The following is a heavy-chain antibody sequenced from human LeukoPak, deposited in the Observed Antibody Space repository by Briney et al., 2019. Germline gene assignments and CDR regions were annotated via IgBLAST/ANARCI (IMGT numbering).Heavy chain of an antibody. CDR3: ARGRDYMDV. CDR2: INPNSGGT. CDR1: GYTFTGYY. Sequence: GASVKVSCKASGYTFTGYYMHWVRQAPGQGLEWMGRINPNSGGTNYAQKFQGRVTITRNTSISTAYMELSSLRSEDTAVYYCARGRDYMDVWGKGTTVTVSS. V-gene: IGHV1-2*06. J-gene: IGHJ6*03.